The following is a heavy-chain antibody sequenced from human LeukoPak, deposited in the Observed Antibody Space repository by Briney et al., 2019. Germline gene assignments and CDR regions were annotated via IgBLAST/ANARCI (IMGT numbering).Heavy chain of an antibody. CDR3: ARATTTTVVRWAYYYYMDV. Sequence: PSETLSLTCTVSGGSVSSGSYYWGWIRQPPGKGLEWIGNIYYSGSTYYNPSLKSRVTLSVETSKNQFSLKLSSVTAADTAVYYCARATTTTVVRWAYYYYMDVWGKGTTVTVSS. J-gene: IGHJ6*03. V-gene: IGHV4-39*07. D-gene: IGHD4-23*01. CDR1: GGSVSSGSYY. CDR2: IYYSGST.